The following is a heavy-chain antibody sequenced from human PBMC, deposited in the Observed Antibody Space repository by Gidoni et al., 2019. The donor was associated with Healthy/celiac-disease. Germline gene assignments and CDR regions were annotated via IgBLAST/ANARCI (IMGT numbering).Heavy chain of an antibody. CDR1: GYTFPSYY. CDR2: INPSGGST. J-gene: IGHJ2*01. V-gene: IGHV1-46*01. Sequence: QVQLVQSGDEVTKPGASVKVSFKASGYTFPSYYMHWVRQAPGQGLEWMGIINPSGGSTSYAQKFQGRVTMTRDTSTSTVYMELSSLRSEDTAVYYCAREGNSGSYRRYFDLWGRGTLVTVSS. D-gene: IGHD1-26*01. CDR3: AREGNSGSYRRYFDL.